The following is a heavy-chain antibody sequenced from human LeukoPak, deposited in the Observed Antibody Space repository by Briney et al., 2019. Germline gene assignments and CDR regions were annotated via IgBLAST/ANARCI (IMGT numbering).Heavy chain of an antibody. CDR3: AKDMGWYCSSTSCYALDY. CDR1: GFTFDDYA. J-gene: IGHJ4*02. Sequence: PGGSLRLSCAASGFTFDDYAMHWVRQAPGKGLEWVSGISWNSGSIGYADSVKGRFTISRDNAKNSLYLQMNSLRAEDTALYYCAKDMGWYCSSTSCYALDYWGQGTLVTVSS. V-gene: IGHV3-9*01. CDR2: ISWNSGSI. D-gene: IGHD2-2*01.